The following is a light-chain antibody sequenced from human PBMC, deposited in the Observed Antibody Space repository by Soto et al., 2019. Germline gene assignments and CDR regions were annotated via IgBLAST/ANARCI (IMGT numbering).Light chain of an antibody. CDR3: HQYGGSPFP. J-gene: IGKJ3*01. Sequence: EIVLTQSPCTLSLSPGKRATLSCRASQSVSNNLAWIQQKPGQTPRLLMYGASSRATGIPDRFSGSGSGTRFTLTISRLVPEDFAVYYCHQYGGSPFPLDPGTKLDIK. V-gene: IGKV3-20*01. CDR1: QSVSNN. CDR2: GAS.